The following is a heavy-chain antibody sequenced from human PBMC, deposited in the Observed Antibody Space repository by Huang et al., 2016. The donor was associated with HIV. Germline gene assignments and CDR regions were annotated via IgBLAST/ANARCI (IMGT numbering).Heavy chain of an antibody. J-gene: IGHJ3*02. Sequence: QVQLVQSGAEVKKPGASVKVSCKASGYTFTSYDINWVRQATGQGLEWMGWMNPNSGNTGYAQKIQGRVTMTRNTSISTAYMELSSLRSEDTAVYYCARGLYYYDSSGYTHDAFDIWGQGTMVTVSS. CDR1: GYTFTSYD. V-gene: IGHV1-8*01. D-gene: IGHD3-22*01. CDR2: MNPNSGNT. CDR3: ARGLYYYDSSGYTHDAFDI.